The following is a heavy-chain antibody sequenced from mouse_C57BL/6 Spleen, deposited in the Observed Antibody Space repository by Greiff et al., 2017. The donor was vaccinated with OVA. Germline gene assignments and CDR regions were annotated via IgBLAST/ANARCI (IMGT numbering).Heavy chain of an antibody. Sequence: QVQLKQPGAELVKPGASVKLSCKASGYTFTSYWMHWVKQRPGRGLEWIGRIDPNSGGTKYTEKFKSKATLTVDKPSSTAFMQLSSRTSEDAAVYYCARDEEDYDGAWFAYWGQGTLVTVSA. CDR1: GYTFTSYW. CDR3: ARDEEDYDGAWFAY. J-gene: IGHJ3*01. V-gene: IGHV1-72*01. D-gene: IGHD2-4*01. CDR2: IDPNSGGT.